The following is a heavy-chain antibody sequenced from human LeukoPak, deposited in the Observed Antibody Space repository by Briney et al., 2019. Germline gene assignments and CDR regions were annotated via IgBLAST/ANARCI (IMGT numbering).Heavy chain of an antibody. CDR2: VYYSGST. D-gene: IGHD5-18*01. CDR3: ARDRGYSYGSGIPLAGAPYYYYVMDV. Sequence: PSETLSLTCTVSGDSISGYFWSWIRQPPGKGLELIGYVYYSGSTTYNPSLKSRVSISIDTSKNQFSLNLSSVTAADTAVYYCARDRGYSYGSGIPLAGAPYYYYVMDVWGQGTTVTVSS. V-gene: IGHV4-59*12. CDR1: GDSISGYF. J-gene: IGHJ6*02.